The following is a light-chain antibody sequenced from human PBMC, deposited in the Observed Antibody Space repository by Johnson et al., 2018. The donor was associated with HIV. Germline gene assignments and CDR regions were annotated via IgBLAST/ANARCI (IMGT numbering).Light chain of an antibody. CDR2: ENS. V-gene: IGLV1-51*02. Sequence: QSVLTQPPSVSAAPGQEVTISCSGSSSNIGNTYVSWYQQLPGTAPKLLIYENSKRPSGIPDRFSGSKSGTSATLGITGLQTGDEADYYCGTWDSSLSARYVFGTGTKVTVL. J-gene: IGLJ1*01. CDR1: SSNIGNTY. CDR3: GTWDSSLSARYV.